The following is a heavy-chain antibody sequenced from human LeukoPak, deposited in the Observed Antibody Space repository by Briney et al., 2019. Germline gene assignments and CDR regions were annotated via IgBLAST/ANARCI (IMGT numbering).Heavy chain of an antibody. D-gene: IGHD3-10*01. CDR3: ARGRYGSGSYFFDY. J-gene: IGHJ4*01. Sequence: SETLSITCTVSSDSISSFYWTWIRQPAGKGLEWIGRIFTTGTTNYNPSLKSRVTMSVDTSKSQFSLKLTSVTAADAAVYYCARGRYGSGSYFFDYWGQGTLVTVSS. CDR2: IFTTGTT. V-gene: IGHV4-4*07. CDR1: SDSISSFY.